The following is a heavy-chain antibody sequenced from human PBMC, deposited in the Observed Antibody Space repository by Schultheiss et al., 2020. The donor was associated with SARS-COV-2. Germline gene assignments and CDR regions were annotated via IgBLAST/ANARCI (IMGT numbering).Heavy chain of an antibody. Sequence: SQTLSLTCTVSGGSISSSSYYWGWIRQPPGKGLEWIGSIYYSGSTYYNPSLKSRVTISVDTSKNQFSLKLSSVTAADTAVYYCARSQGGCSSTSCLPYYYYMDVWGKGTTVTVSS. CDR2: IYYSGST. D-gene: IGHD2-2*01. J-gene: IGHJ6*03. CDR1: GGSISSSSYY. CDR3: ARSQGGCSSTSCLPYYYYMDV. V-gene: IGHV4-39*01.